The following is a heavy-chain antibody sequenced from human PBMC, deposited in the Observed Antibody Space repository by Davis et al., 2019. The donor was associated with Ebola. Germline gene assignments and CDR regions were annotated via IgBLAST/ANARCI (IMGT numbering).Heavy chain of an antibody. D-gene: IGHD3-16*01. Sequence: AASVKVSCKASGGTFTSYGISWVRQAPGQGLEWLGWISAYNGNTNYAQKLQGRVTMTTDTSTSTAYMELRSLRSDDTAVYYCARERGKFSSYYYGMDVWGQGTTVTVSS. J-gene: IGHJ6*02. V-gene: IGHV1-18*01. CDR1: GGTFTSYG. CDR2: ISAYNGNT. CDR3: ARERGKFSSYYYGMDV.